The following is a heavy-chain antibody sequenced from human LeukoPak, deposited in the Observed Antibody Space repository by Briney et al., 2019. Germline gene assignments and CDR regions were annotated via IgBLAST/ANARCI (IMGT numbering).Heavy chain of an antibody. Sequence: GGSLRLSCAASGFTFSSYGMHWVRRAPGKGLEWVAFIRYDGSNKYYADSVKGRFTISRDNSKNTLYLQMNSLRAEDTAVYYCATYSSSNGREFQYWGQGTLVTVSS. D-gene: IGHD2-2*01. J-gene: IGHJ1*01. CDR2: IRYDGSNK. CDR1: GFTFSSYG. CDR3: ATYSSSNGREFQY. V-gene: IGHV3-30*02.